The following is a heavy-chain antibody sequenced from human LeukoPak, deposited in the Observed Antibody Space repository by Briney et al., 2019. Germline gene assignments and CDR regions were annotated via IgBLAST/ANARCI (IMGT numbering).Heavy chain of an antibody. J-gene: IGHJ3*02. CDR2: ISSSSSYI. D-gene: IGHD3-22*01. V-gene: IGHV3-21*01. CDR3: ARENPMIVPPAYDAFDI. Sequence: GGSLRLSCAASGFTFSSYSMNWVRQAPGKGPEWVSSISSSSSYIYYADSVKGRFTISRDNAKNSLYLQMNSLRAGDTAVYYCARENPMIVPPAYDAFDIWGQGTMVTVSS. CDR1: GFTFSSYS.